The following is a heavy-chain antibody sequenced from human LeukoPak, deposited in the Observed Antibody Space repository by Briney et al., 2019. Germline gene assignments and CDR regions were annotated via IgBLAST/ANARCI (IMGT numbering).Heavy chain of an antibody. Sequence: GGSLRLSCAASGFTFSSYSMNWVRQAPGKGLERVSYISSSSSTIYYADSVKGRFTISRDNAKNSLYLQMNSLRAEDTAVYYCARTQSGDAFDIWGQGTMVTVSS. CDR2: ISSSSSTI. J-gene: IGHJ3*02. D-gene: IGHD4-11*01. CDR1: GFTFSSYS. V-gene: IGHV3-48*01. CDR3: ARTQSGDAFDI.